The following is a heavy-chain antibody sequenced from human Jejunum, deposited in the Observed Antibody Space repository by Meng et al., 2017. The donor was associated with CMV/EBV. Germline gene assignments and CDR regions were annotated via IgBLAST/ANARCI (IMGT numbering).Heavy chain of an antibody. CDR1: GYAFTIFG. J-gene: IGHJ4*02. D-gene: IGHD1-26*01. Sequence: QVSLLQSGGEVKKPGASVKGSCKASGYAFTIFGISWVRQAPGQGLEWMGWISAKDGYTKYAQQFHDRVTMTTDTSTSTAYMELRSLRSDDTAVYYCARAGAELTAHLDFWGQGTLVTVSS. CDR2: ISAKDGYT. V-gene: IGHV1-18*01. CDR3: ARAGAELTAHLDF.